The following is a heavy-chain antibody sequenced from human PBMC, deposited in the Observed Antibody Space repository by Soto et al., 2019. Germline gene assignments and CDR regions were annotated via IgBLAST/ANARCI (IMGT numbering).Heavy chain of an antibody. J-gene: IGHJ4*02. CDR1: GFTFSSYG. CDR2: ISYDGSNK. V-gene: IGHV3-30*18. D-gene: IGHD3-3*01. Sequence: GGSLRLSCAASGFTFSSYGMHWVHQAPGKGLEWVAVISYDGSNKYYADSVKGRFTISRDNSKNTLYLQMNSLRAEDTAVYYCAKDILTRITIFGVVNPADYWGQGTLVTVSS. CDR3: AKDILTRITIFGVVNPADY.